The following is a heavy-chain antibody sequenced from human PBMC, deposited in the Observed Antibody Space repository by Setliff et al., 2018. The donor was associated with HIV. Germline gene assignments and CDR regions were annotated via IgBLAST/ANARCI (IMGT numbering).Heavy chain of an antibody. D-gene: IGHD6-6*01. CDR3: ARQKASEYSSSFWFDP. V-gene: IGHV1-18*01. Sequence: ASVKVSCKASGYTFTSYGISWVRQAPGQGLEWMGWISAYNGNTNYAQKLQGRVTMTTDTSTSTAYMELNSLRSEDTAVYYCARQKASEYSSSFWFDPWGQGTLVTVSS. J-gene: IGHJ5*02. CDR1: GYTFTSYG. CDR2: ISAYNGNT.